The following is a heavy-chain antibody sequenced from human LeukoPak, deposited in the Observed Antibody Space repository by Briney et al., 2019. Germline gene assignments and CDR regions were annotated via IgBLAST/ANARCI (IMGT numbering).Heavy chain of an antibody. CDR1: GGSISSSSYY. J-gene: IGHJ4*02. CDR3: ARRSAFEYSSSSTGFDY. CDR2: IYYSGST. D-gene: IGHD6-6*01. Sequence: SETLSLTCTVSGGSISSSSYYWGWIRQPPGKGLEWLGSIYYSGSTYDHPSLKSRDTISVYTFKKQFSLKLSFVTAADTAVYYCARRSAFEYSSSSTGFDYWGQGTLVTVSS. V-gene: IGHV4-39*01.